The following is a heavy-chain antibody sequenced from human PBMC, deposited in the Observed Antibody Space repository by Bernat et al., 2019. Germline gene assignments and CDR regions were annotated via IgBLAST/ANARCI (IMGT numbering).Heavy chain of an antibody. V-gene: IGHV3-30-3*01. Sequence: QVQLVESGGGVVQPGRSLRLSCAASGFTFSSYAMHWVRQAPGKGLEWVAVISYDGSNKYYADSVKGRFTIPRDNSKNTLYLQMNSLRAEDTAVYYCARDLGLMGYFDYWGQGTLVTVSS. CDR3: ARDLGLMGYFDY. CDR2: ISYDGSNK. CDR1: GFTFSSYA. D-gene: IGHD3-16*01. J-gene: IGHJ4*02.